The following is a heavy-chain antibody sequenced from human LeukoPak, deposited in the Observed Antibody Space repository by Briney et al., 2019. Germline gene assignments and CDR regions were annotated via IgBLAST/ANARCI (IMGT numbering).Heavy chain of an antibody. V-gene: IGHV1-2*02. Sequence: ASVKVSCKASVYTFTAYYMHSVRQAPGQGLEWVGGINPNSGGTNYAQKFQGRVTMTRDTSISTAYMELSRLRSDDTAVYYCAREVAVAGNWFDPWGQGTLVTVSS. CDR2: INPNSGGT. D-gene: IGHD6-19*01. CDR1: VYTFTAYY. J-gene: IGHJ5*02. CDR3: AREVAVAGNWFDP.